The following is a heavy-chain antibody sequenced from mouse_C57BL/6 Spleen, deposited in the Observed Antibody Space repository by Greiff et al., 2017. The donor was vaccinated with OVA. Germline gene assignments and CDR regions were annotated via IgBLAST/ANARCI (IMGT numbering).Heavy chain of an antibody. Sequence: EVMLVESGGDLVKPGGSLKLSCAASGFTFSSYGMSWVRQTPDKRLEWVATISSGGSYTYYPDSVKGRFTISRDNAKNTLYLQMSSLKSEDTAMYYCARHADYGSRDYWGQGTTLTVSS. CDR2: ISSGGSYT. J-gene: IGHJ2*01. CDR1: GFTFSSYG. CDR3: ARHADYGSRDY. D-gene: IGHD1-1*01. V-gene: IGHV5-6*01.